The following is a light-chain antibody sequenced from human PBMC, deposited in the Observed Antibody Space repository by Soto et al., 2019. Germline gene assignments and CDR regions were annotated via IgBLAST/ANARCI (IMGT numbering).Light chain of an antibody. J-gene: IGKJ2*01. Sequence: EIVLTQSPGTLSLSPGERATLSCRASQSVSSTYLAWYQQKPGQAPRLLIYGTSSRATGIPDRFSGSGSGTDFTLTINRLEPEDFAVDYCQQYETFAQGTKLEIK. CDR3: QQYET. CDR2: GTS. V-gene: IGKV3-20*01. CDR1: QSVSSTY.